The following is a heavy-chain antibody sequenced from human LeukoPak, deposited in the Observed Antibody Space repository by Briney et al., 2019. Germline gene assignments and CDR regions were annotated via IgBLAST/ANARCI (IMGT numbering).Heavy chain of an antibody. CDR2: IDWNGGST. J-gene: IGHJ4*02. V-gene: IGHV3-20*04. CDR1: GFTFSSYW. Sequence: GGSLRLSCAASGFTFSSYWMHWVRQAPGKGLEWVSGIDWNGGSTGYADSVKGRFTISRDNAKNSLYLQMNSLRAEDTALYYCARSPADYDSSGYWGQGTLVTVSS. D-gene: IGHD3-22*01. CDR3: ARSPADYDSSGY.